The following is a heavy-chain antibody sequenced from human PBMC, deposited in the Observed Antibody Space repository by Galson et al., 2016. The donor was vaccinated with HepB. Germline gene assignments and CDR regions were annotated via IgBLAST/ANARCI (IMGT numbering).Heavy chain of an antibody. V-gene: IGHV4-4*02. J-gene: IGHJ4*02. CDR2: VFHSGRN. D-gene: IGHD1-20*01. CDR1: GASITSDSW. CDR3: ARAVTGTTFDY. Sequence: ETLSLTCSVSGASITSDSWWRWVRQPPEKGLEWIGEVFHSGRNNFNPSLKSRLTISVDKSKNDFSLNLSSVTAADTAIYYCARAVTGTTFDYWGQGTLVTVSS.